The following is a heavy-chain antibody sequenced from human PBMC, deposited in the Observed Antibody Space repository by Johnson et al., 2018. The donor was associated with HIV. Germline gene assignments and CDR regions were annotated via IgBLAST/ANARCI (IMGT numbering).Heavy chain of an antibody. J-gene: IGHJ3*01. CDR1: GFTFSSYG. V-gene: IGHV3-30*19. D-gene: IGHD6-19*01. CDR3: ARVALTVAGIAFDTLDV. Sequence: VQLVESGGGVVQPGGSLRLSCATSGFTFSSYGMHWVRQAPGKGLEWVAVISFDGSKKYYADSVKGRFTISRDNSKNTVYLQMNSLRAEDKAVYYCARVALTVAGIAFDTLDVWGQGTMVIVSS. CDR2: ISFDGSKK.